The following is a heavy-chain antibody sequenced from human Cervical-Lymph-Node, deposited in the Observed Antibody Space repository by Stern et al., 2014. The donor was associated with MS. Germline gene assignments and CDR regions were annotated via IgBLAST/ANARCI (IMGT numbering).Heavy chain of an antibody. CDR2: ISPGDSAT. CDR1: GYTFTTYW. V-gene: IGHV5-51*01. D-gene: IGHD4-17*01. Sequence: VQLVQSGAELKRPGESLKISCQASGYTFTTYWIGWGRQQPGQGLEWLGIISPGDSATLYSPSFQGQVTISVDKSRNTAYLQWNSLKTSDTAMYYCVKQFHVDFVYWFDPWGQGTLVTVSS. J-gene: IGHJ5*01. CDR3: VKQFHVDFVYWFDP.